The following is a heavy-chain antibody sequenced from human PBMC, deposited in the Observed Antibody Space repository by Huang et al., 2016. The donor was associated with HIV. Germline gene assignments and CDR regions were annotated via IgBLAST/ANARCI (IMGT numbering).Heavy chain of an antibody. Sequence: QLQLQESGPGQVKPSETLSLTCTVSGDFISSTNYYWGWIRQSPGKGLEWVGGVYESGRTNYNPSLKSRVTLSVDTARNQFSLRWNAVTAADTAVYYCASQHIGAAATWFWGRGTQVAVSS. D-gene: IGHD6-13*01. V-gene: IGHV4-39*01. J-gene: IGHJ4*02. CDR3: ASQHIGAAATWF. CDR2: VYESGRT. CDR1: GDFISSTNYY.